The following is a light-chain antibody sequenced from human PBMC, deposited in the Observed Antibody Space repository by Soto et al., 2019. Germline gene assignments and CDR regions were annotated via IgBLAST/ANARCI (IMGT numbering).Light chain of an antibody. CDR2: DVS. V-gene: IGLV2-14*03. J-gene: IGLJ1*01. CDR3: SSYTSSFKLAV. Sequence: SVLTKPASVNGSPGQWSTIFYTGTSSDVGGYNYVSWYQQHPGSAPKLMIYDVSSRPSGVSNRFSGSKSGNTASLTISGLQAEDEADYYCSSYTSSFKLAVFGSGTKVTVL. CDR1: SSDVGGYNY.